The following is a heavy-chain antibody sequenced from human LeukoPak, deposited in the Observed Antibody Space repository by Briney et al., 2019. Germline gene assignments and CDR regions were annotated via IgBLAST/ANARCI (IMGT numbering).Heavy chain of an antibody. D-gene: IGHD6-19*01. J-gene: IGHJ4*02. CDR3: TRDPPSSGWSFDY. Sequence: GGSLSLSCAASGFTFSTHAMHWVRQAQAKGLEWVAMIWFDGKTTYYVNSVKGRFTISRDNSKNTVDLRMNSLRAEDTAVYYCTRDPPSSGWSFDYWGQGTLVTVSS. CDR1: GFTFSTHA. CDR2: IWFDGKTT. V-gene: IGHV3-33*01.